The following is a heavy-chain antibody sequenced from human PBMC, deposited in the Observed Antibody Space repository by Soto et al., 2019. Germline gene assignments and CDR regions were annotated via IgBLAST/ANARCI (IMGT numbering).Heavy chain of an antibody. Sequence: QVQLVQSGAELKKPGSSVKVSCKASGDTFSGYPINWGRQAPGEGLEWMGRIIPVFGTTNDAQRFEGRVTFTAGESTNTAYMEFRGLLSEDTAVYYCARYGGVGELNYWGTGTVVTVSS. CDR3: ARYGGVGELNY. CDR2: IIPVFGTT. D-gene: IGHD3-16*01. CDR1: GDTFSGYP. V-gene: IGHV1-69*18. J-gene: IGHJ4*02.